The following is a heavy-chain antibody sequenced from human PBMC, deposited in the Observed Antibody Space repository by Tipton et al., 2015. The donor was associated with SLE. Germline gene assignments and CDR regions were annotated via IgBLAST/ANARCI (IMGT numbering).Heavy chain of an antibody. Sequence: TLSLTCTVSGGSISSYYWSWIRQPPGKGLEWIGYIYYSGSTNYNPSLKSRVTISVDTSKNQFSLELSSVTAADTAVYYCARSSIPHRYYYMDVWGKGTTVTVSS. CDR2: IYYSGST. J-gene: IGHJ6*03. V-gene: IGHV4-59*01. CDR3: ARSSIPHRYYYMDV. D-gene: IGHD2-2*02. CDR1: GGSISSYY.